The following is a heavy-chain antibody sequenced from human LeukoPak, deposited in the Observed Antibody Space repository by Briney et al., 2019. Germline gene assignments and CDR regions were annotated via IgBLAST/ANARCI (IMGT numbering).Heavy chain of an antibody. V-gene: IGHV1-8*01. CDR3: ARGRGATTYMDV. D-gene: IGHD5-24*01. CDR1: GYTFTTYD. CDR2: MNPNSGNT. Sequence: ASVKVSCKASGYTFTTYDINWVRQATGQGLEWMGWMNPNSGNTGYAQKFQGRVTITRNTSISTAYMELSSLRSEDTAVYYCARGRGATTYMDVWGKGTTVTVSS. J-gene: IGHJ6*03.